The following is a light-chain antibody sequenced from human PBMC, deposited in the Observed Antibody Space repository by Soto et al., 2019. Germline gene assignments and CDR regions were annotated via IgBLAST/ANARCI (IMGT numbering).Light chain of an antibody. Sequence: ETQLTQAPVTRCCSPGPSASLSCRASQSVSSRYLAWYQQKPGQAPRLLLYGASSRATGIPDRFSGSGSGTDFTLTISRLEPEDFAVYYCQQSGRSPRTFGQGTKVDIK. CDR2: GAS. J-gene: IGKJ1*01. CDR1: QSVSSRY. CDR3: QQSGRSPRT. V-gene: IGKV3-20*01.